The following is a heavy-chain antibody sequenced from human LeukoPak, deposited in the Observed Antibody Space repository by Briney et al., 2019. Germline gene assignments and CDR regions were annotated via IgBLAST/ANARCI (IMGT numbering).Heavy chain of an antibody. Sequence: PSETLSLTCTVSGGSISSYYWSWIRQPPGKGLEWIGYIYSSGSTNYNPSLKSRVTISVDTSKNQFSLKLSSVTAADTAVYYCARRSGYFYYGMDVWGQGTTVTVSS. CDR1: GGSISSYY. CDR3: ARRSGYFYYGMDV. D-gene: IGHD3-10*01. J-gene: IGHJ6*02. V-gene: IGHV4-59*08. CDR2: IYSSGST.